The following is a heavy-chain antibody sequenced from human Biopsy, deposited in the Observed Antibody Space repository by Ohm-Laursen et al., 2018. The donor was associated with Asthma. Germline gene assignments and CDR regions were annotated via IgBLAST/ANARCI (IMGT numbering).Heavy chain of an antibody. D-gene: IGHD3-3*01. CDR2: IKHDGSEK. V-gene: IGHV3-7*01. J-gene: IGHJ1*01. CDR1: GFTFVDYC. Sequence: SLRLSCTASGFTFVDYCMSWVRQVPGQGLEWVANIKHDGSEKNHVDSLKGRFTISRDNAKNLLCLQMNSLRAENTAVYYCARSFHFWSPYHAEHYQLWGQGTLVTVSS. CDR3: ARSFHFWSPYHAEHYQL.